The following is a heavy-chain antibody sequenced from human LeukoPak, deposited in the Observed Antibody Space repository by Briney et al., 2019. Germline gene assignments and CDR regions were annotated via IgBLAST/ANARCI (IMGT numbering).Heavy chain of an antibody. CDR3: AKSGGYGLIDY. V-gene: IGHV4-39*01. CDR2: IYDSGST. D-gene: IGHD2-15*01. CDR1: GASISSSGYY. J-gene: IGHJ4*02. Sequence: PSETLSLTCTVSGASISSSGYYWGWIRQPPGKGLEWIGNIYDSGSTYYNASLQSRVTISIDTSKNQFSLRLSSVTAADTAMYYCAKSGGYGLIDYWGQGTLVTVSS.